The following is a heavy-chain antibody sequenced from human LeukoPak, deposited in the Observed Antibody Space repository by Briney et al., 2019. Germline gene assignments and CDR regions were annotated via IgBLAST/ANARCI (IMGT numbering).Heavy chain of an antibody. V-gene: IGHV1-18*01. D-gene: IGHD6-13*01. CDR1: GCTFTSYG. CDR3: AREYSSSGGDWFDP. CDR2: ISAYNGNT. J-gene: IGHJ5*02. Sequence: ASVKVSCKASGCTFTSYGISWVRQAPGQGLEWMGWISAYNGNTNYAQKLQGRVTMTTDTSTSTAYMELRSLRSDDTAVYYCAREYSSSGGDWFDPWGQGTLVTVSS.